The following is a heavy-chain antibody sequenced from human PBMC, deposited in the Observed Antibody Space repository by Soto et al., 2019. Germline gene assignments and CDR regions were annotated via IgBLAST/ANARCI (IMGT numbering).Heavy chain of an antibody. V-gene: IGHV3-30*18. CDR1: GFTFSSYG. D-gene: IGHD3-3*01. CDR3: AKDQYYDFWSGWRD. Sequence: QVQLVESGGGVVQPGRSLRLSCAASGFTFSSYGMHWVRQAPGKGLEWVAVISYDGSNKYYADSVKGRFTISRDNSKNTLYLQMNSLRAEDTAVYYCAKDQYYDFWSGWRDWGQGTLVTVSS. CDR2: ISYDGSNK. J-gene: IGHJ4*02.